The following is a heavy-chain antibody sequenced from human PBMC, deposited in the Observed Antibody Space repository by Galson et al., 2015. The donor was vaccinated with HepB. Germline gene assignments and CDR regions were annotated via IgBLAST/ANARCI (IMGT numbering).Heavy chain of an antibody. D-gene: IGHD5-18*01. V-gene: IGHV2-5*01. Sequence: PALVKPTQTLTLTCTFSGFSLSTSGVGVGWIRQPPGKALEWLALIYWNDDNRYSPSLKSRLTITKDTSKNQVVLTMTNMDPVDTATYYCAHIFTRAWIQLWLRPPFFDSWGQGTLVTVSS. CDR3: AHIFTRAWIQLWLRPPFFDS. CDR1: GFSLSTSGVG. CDR2: IYWNDDN. J-gene: IGHJ4*02.